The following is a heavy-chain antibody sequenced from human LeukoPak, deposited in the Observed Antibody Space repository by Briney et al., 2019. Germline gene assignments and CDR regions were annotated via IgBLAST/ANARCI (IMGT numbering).Heavy chain of an antibody. Sequence: SETLSLTCSVCGGSISSYYWSWIRQPPGKGLEWVGYIYYSGSTNYNPSLKSRVTISVDTSKTQFSLKLSSVTAADTAVYYCARHYDILTTRSYGMDVWGQGTTVTVSS. CDR2: IYYSGST. V-gene: IGHV4-59*01. D-gene: IGHD3-9*01. CDR3: ARHYDILTTRSYGMDV. CDR1: GGSISSYY. J-gene: IGHJ6*02.